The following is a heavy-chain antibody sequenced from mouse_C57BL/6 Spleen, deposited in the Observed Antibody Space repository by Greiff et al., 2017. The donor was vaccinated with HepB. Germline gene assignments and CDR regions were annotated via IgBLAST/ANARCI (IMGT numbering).Heavy chain of an antibody. CDR3: ASNYGSSYGYFDV. J-gene: IGHJ1*03. Sequence: QVQLKQPGAELVMPGASVKLSCKASGYTFTSYWMHWVKQRPGQGLEWIGEIDPSDSYTNYNQKFKGKSTLTVDKSSSTAYMQLSSLTSEDSAVYYCASNYGSSYGYFDVWGTGTTVTVSS. CDR1: GYTFTSYW. D-gene: IGHD1-1*01. V-gene: IGHV1-69*01. CDR2: IDPSDSYT.